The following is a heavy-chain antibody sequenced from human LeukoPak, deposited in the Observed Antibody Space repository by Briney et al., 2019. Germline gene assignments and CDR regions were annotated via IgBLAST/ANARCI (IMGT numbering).Heavy chain of an antibody. V-gene: IGHV3-30*18. Sequence: PGRSLRLSCAASGFTFRSYGMHWVRQAPGKGLEWVAVISHDGSNKYYADSVKGRFTISRDDSKNTLYLQMNSLRAEDTAVYSCAKAGGKGYGRERVAARPLSSNDYWGQGTLVTVSS. CDR3: AKAGGKGYGRERVAARPLSSNDY. CDR2: ISHDGSNK. CDR1: GFTFRSYG. D-gene: IGHD6-6*01. J-gene: IGHJ4*02.